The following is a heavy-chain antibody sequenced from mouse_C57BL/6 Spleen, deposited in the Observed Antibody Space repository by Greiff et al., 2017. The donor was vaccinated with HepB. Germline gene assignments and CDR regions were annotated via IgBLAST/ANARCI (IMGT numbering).Heavy chain of an antibody. V-gene: IGHV1-72*01. CDR2: IDPNSGGT. D-gene: IGHD2-4*01. J-gene: IGHJ3*01. CDR1: GYTFTSYW. CDR3: ARAVYYDYDAWFAY. Sequence: QVQLQPGAELVKPGASVKLSCKASGYTFTSYWMHWVEQRPGRGLEWIGRIDPNSGGTKYNEKFKSKATLTVDKPSSTAYMQLSSLTSEDSAVYYCARAVYYDYDAWFAYWGQGTLVTVSA.